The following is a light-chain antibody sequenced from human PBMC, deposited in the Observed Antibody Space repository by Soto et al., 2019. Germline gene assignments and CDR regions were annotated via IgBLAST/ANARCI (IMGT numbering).Light chain of an antibody. CDR2: KAS. CDR1: ESISNW. V-gene: IGKV1-5*03. CDR3: QQYLTYWT. Sequence: DIQMTQSPSTLSASVGDRVIITCRASESISNWLAWYQQKPGKAPNLLIYKASSLKSGVPLRFSGSGSGTEFTLTINSLQPYYFATYYSQQYLTYWTFVQGTKLDIK. J-gene: IGKJ1*01.